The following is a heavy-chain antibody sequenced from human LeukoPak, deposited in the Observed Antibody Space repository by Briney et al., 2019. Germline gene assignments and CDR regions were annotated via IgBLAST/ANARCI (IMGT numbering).Heavy chain of an antibody. Sequence: GGSLRLSCAASGFTFGSYWMTWVRQAPGKGLEWVAIINFDGSEKYYADSLKGRFTISRDNAENSLYLQMNSLRADDTALYYCARDGDSGWSLSHWGQGTLFTVSS. D-gene: IGHD6-13*01. V-gene: IGHV3-7*01. J-gene: IGHJ4*02. CDR3: ARDGDSGWSLSH. CDR1: GFTFGSYW. CDR2: INFDGSEK.